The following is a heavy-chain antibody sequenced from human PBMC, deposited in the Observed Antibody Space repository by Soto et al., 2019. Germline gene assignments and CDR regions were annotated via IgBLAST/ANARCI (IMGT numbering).Heavy chain of an antibody. J-gene: IGHJ5*02. D-gene: IGHD2-2*01. Sequence: SETLSLTCTVSGGSISSYYWSWIRQPPGKGLEWIGYIYYSGSTNYNPSLKSRVTISVDTSKNQFSLKLNSVTAADTAVYYCARREVRGYCSSTSCYVNWFDPWGQGTLVTVSS. CDR3: ARREVRGYCSSTSCYVNWFDP. V-gene: IGHV4-59*08. CDR1: GGSISSYY. CDR2: IYYSGST.